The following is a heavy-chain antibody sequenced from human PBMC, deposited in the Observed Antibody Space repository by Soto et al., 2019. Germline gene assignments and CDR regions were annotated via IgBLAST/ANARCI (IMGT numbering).Heavy chain of an antibody. D-gene: IGHD4-17*01. CDR3: APWVGAFDY. Sequence: QVQLVESGGGVVQPGRSLRLSCAASGFTFSSYGMHWVRQAPGKGLEWVAVISYDGSNKYYADSVKGRFTISRDNSKNTLYLQRNSLRAEDTAVYYCAPWVGAFDYWGQGTLVTVSS. CDR1: GFTFSSYG. J-gene: IGHJ4*02. V-gene: IGHV3-30*03. CDR2: ISYDGSNK.